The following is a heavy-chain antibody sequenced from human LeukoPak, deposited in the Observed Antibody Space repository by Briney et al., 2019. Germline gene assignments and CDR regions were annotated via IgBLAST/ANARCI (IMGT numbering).Heavy chain of an antibody. V-gene: IGHV4-39*01. CDR3: ARTSGYYYWYFDL. CDR1: GGSISRSQYY. Sequence: SETLSLTCTVSGGSISRSQYYWGWIRQPPGKGLEWIGTIYYSGNTFYNPSLKSRVTISVDTSKNQFSLRLSSVTAADTAVYYCARTSGYYYWYFDLWGRGTLVTVSS. CDR2: IYYSGNT. D-gene: IGHD3-3*01. J-gene: IGHJ2*01.